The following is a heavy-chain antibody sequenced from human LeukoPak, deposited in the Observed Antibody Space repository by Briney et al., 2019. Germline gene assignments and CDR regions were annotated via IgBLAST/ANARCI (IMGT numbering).Heavy chain of an antibody. Sequence: SGGSLRLSCAASGFTSSSYAMSWVRQAPGKGLEWVSAISGSGGSTYYADSVKGRFTISRDNSKNTLYLQMNSLRAEDTAVYYCAKDSPGLPAAIVDYYYYYGMDVWGQGTTVTVSS. D-gene: IGHD2-2*02. V-gene: IGHV3-23*01. J-gene: IGHJ6*02. CDR2: ISGSGGST. CDR1: GFTSSSYA. CDR3: AKDSPGLPAAIVDYYYYYGMDV.